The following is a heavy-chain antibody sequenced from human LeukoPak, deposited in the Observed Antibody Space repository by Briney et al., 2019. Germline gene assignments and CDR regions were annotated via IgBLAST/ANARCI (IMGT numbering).Heavy chain of an antibody. CDR3: ARDCSSTTCQGPVLDF. J-gene: IGHJ4*02. D-gene: IGHD2/OR15-2a*01. CDR2: IHPSGGNS. Sequence: ASVKVSCKASGYTFTSYGISWVRQAPGQGLEWMGIIHPSGGNSRNTQNFQGRVTMTRDTSTSTVYLELSSLRSEDTAVYYCARDCSSTTCQGPVLDFWGQGTLVTVSS. CDR1: GYTFTSYG. V-gene: IGHV1-46*01.